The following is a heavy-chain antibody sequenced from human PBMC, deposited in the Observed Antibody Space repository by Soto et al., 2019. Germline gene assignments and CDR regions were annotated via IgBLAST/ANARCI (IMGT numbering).Heavy chain of an antibody. CDR2: ISNDGSNK. V-gene: IGHV3-30-3*01. CDR3: AREWSISVAATGY. J-gene: IGHJ4*02. Sequence: HPGGSLRLSCAASGFTFSSYTMHWVRQAPGKGLEWVAGISNDGSNKDYADSVKGRFTTSRDNSKNTLHLQMNSLRAEDTAVYYCAREWSISVAATGYWGQGTLVTVSS. D-gene: IGHD6-19*01. CDR1: GFTFSSYT.